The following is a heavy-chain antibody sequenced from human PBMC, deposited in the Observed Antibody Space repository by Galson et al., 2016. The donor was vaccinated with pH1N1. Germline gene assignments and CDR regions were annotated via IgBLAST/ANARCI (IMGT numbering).Heavy chain of an antibody. CDR1: GYIFTRDY. V-gene: IGHV1-46*03. CDR2: IDPSNGGT. D-gene: IGHD7-27*01. Sequence: PVKVSCKASGYIFTRDYFHWVRQAPGQGLEWMGVIDPSNGGTTFAQKFQGLVTMTRDTSTSTVYMEVSGLKSDDTAVYYCIRDLGRLRDFWGQGTLVTVSS. CDR3: IRDLGRLRDF. J-gene: IGHJ4*02.